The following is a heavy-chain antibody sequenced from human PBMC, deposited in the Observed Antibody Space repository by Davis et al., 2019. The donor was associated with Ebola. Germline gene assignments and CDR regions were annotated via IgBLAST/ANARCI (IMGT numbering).Heavy chain of an antibody. D-gene: IGHD2-2*01. V-gene: IGHV4-4*02. J-gene: IGHJ3*02. CDR1: GDSISTNRW. Sequence: GSLRLSCAVSGDSISTNRWWSWVRQPPGKGLEWIGEIYQSGTVNYHPSLKSRVTISMDKYKNQFSLTLNSVTAADTAVYYCAKGEQYCSDISCYSFDAFGSWGQGTMVTVSS. CDR3: AKGEQYCSDISCYSFDAFGS. CDR2: IYQSGTV.